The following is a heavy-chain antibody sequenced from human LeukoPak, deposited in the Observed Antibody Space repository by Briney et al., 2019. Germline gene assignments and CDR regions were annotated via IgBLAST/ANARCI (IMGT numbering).Heavy chain of an antibody. D-gene: IGHD5-12*01. CDR1: GFTFSSYE. V-gene: IGHV3-48*03. CDR3: ARGPSGYHNT. J-gene: IGHJ4*02. Sequence: GGSLRLSCVASGFTFSSYEMTWVRQAPGKGLEWLSYISSSGSNIYYADSVKGRFTVSRDNAKNSLYLQMNRLRAEDTAVYYCARGPSGYHNTGGQGTLVTVSS. CDR2: ISSSGSNI.